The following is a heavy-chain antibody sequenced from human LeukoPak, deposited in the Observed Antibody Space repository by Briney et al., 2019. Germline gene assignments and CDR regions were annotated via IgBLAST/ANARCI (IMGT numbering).Heavy chain of an antibody. D-gene: IGHD3-22*01. CDR2: FHPEDGET. Sequence: GASVKVFCKVSGYTVTELSMHWVRQSPGKGLEWMGGFHPEDGETIYAQKFQGRVTMTTDTSTSTDYMEMRRMRSDDTAVYYCAREVPYDSSRYYQPFGYWGQGTLVTVSS. J-gene: IGHJ4*02. V-gene: IGHV1-24*01. CDR1: GYTVTELS. CDR3: AREVPYDSSRYYQPFGY.